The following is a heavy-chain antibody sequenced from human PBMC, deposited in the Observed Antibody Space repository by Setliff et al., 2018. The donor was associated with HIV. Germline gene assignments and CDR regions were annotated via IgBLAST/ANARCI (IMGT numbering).Heavy chain of an antibody. Sequence: GGSLRLSCVASGFTFRSYWTSWVRRAPGKRPEWVANIKDDGRDKFYLDSVKGRFTISRDNAKNSLYLQMNSLRAEDAAVYYCAREVWSEDDNWGQGTLVTVSS. V-gene: IGHV3-7*05. J-gene: IGHJ4*02. D-gene: IGHD3-10*01. CDR3: AREVWSEDDN. CDR2: IKDDGRDK. CDR1: GFTFRSYW.